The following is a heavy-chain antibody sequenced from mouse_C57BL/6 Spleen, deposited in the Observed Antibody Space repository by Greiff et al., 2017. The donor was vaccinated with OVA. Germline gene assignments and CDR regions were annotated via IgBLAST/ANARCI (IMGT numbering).Heavy chain of an antibody. Sequence: QVQLQQSGAELVKPGASVKISCKASGYTFTDYYINWVKQRPGQGLEWIGKIGPGSGSTYYNEKFKGKATLTAAKSSSTAYMQLSSLTSEDAAVYVCARAQATYFDYWGQGTTLTVSS. D-gene: IGHD3-2*02. CDR1: GYTFTDYY. J-gene: IGHJ2*01. CDR3: ARAQATYFDY. V-gene: IGHV1-77*01. CDR2: IGPGSGST.